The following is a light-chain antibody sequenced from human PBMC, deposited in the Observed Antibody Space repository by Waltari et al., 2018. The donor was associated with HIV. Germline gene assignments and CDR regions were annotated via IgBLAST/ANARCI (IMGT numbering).Light chain of an antibody. J-gene: IGKJ2*01. Sequence: DIQMTQSPSTLSASVGDRVTITCRASRFIHTWLAWYQQKPGRAPKLLIYQASNLQNGVPSRFSGSGSGTEFTLTISSLQPDDFATYYCQQYNSYLVTFGQGTKLEIK. V-gene: IGKV1-5*03. CDR2: QAS. CDR3: QQYNSYLVT. CDR1: RFIHTW.